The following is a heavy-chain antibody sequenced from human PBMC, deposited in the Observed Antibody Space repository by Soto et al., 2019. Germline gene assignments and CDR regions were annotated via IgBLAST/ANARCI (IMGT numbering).Heavy chain of an antibody. D-gene: IGHD5-12*01. CDR3: AKGGPTFLNWFGP. V-gene: IGHV3-30*14. CDR1: GFAVSSYS. CDR2: MSFDGNSK. J-gene: IGHJ5*02. Sequence: SGGSLRLSCAASGFAVSSYSMHWVRQVPGKGLEWVAAMSFDGNSKYFADSVKGRFTISRDNSKNTLYLQMNNLRADDTAAYYCAKGGPTFLNWFGPWGQGALVTVSS.